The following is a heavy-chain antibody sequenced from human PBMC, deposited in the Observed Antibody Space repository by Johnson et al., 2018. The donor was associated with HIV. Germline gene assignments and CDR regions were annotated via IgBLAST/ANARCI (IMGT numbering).Heavy chain of an antibody. V-gene: IGHV3-66*01. Sequence: EVQLVESGGGLVQSGGSLRLSCAASGFTVSSNYMNWVRQAPGKGLEWVSVLYSGGSTYYADSVKGRFTISRDNSKNTLYLQMNSLRAEDTAVYYCARRAVLLWFGEPQLGAFDIWGQGTMVTVSS. J-gene: IGHJ3*02. CDR2: LYSGGST. CDR1: GFTVSSNY. D-gene: IGHD3-10*01. CDR3: ARRAVLLWFGEPQLGAFDI.